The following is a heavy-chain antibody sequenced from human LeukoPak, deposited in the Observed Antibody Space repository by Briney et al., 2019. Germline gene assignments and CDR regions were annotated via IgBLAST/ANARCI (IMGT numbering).Heavy chain of an antibody. V-gene: IGHV1-46*01. J-gene: IGHJ6*03. CDR1: GYTFTGHY. CDR3: ARDNRYSGYDLYYYYMDV. Sequence: ASVKVSRKASGYTFTGHYMHWVRQAPGQGLEWMGIINPSGGSTSYAQKFQGRVTMTRDMSTSTVYMELSSLRSEDTAVYYCARDNRYSGYDLYYYYMDVWGKGTTVTVSS. D-gene: IGHD5-12*01. CDR2: INPSGGST.